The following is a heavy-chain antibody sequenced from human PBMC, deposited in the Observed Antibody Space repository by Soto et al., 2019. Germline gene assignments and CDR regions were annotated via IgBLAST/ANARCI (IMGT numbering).Heavy chain of an antibody. D-gene: IGHD1-26*01. V-gene: IGHV4-30-4*01. Sequence: SETLSLTCTVSGGSISSGDYYWSWIRQPPGKGLEWIGYIYYSGSTYYNPSLKSRVTISVDTSKNQFSLKLSSVTAADTAVYYCARVRRVGVTYYFDYWGQGTLVTVSS. CDR2: IYYSGST. J-gene: IGHJ4*02. CDR3: ARVRRVGVTYYFDY. CDR1: GGSISSGDYY.